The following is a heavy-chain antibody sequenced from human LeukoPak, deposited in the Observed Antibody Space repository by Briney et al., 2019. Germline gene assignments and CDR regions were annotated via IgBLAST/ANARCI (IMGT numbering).Heavy chain of an antibody. CDR1: GFTFSSYA. CDR3: AKDQGGYIYGCDY. J-gene: IGHJ4*02. CDR2: ISSNGGST. Sequence: GGSLRLSCAASGFTFSSYAMHWVRQAPGKGLEYVSAISSNGGSTYYANSVKGRFTISRDNSKNTLYLQMGSLRAEDTAVYYCAKDQGGYIYGCDYWGQGNLVSVSS. D-gene: IGHD5-18*01. V-gene: IGHV3-64*01.